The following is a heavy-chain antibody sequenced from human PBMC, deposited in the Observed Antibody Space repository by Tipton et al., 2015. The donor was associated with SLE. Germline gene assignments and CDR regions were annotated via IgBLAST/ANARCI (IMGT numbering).Heavy chain of an antibody. D-gene: IGHD4-17*01. CDR3: AKDYNHDNADYN. J-gene: IGHJ3*02. V-gene: IGHV4-4*02. CDR1: GGSIRSSNW. Sequence: SLRLSCAVSGGSIRSSNWWSWVRQPPGKGLEWIGEIHHSGSTNSNPSLKSRVTISVDKSKNQFSLKLSSVTVADTAVYYCAKDYNHDNADYNWGQGTTVTVSS. CDR2: IHHSGST.